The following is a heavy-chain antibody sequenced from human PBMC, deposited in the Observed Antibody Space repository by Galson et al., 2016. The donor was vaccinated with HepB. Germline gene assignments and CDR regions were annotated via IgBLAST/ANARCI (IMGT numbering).Heavy chain of an antibody. D-gene: IGHD6-19*01. CDR3: ARRRMGISGWIDAFDI. V-gene: IGHV5-51*01. Sequence: QSGAEVKKPGESLKISCKGSGYNFTTYWIGWVRQMPGKGLEWMGIIYPGDSDTRYSPSFQGQVTISADKSISTAYLQWSSLKASDTAMYYCARRRMGISGWIDAFDIWGQGTMVTVSS. J-gene: IGHJ3*02. CDR1: GYNFTTYW. CDR2: IYPGDSDT.